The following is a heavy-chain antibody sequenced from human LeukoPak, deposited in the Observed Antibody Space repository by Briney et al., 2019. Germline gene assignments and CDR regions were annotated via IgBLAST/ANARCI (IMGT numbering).Heavy chain of an antibody. CDR1: GASINSTNYY. CDR3: ARHAGTYYDFWSGYFNYFDP. V-gene: IGHV4-39*01. CDR2: VSYSGNT. D-gene: IGHD3-3*01. Sequence: TLETLSLTCTVSGASINSTNYYWAWIRLPPGMGLEWIGTVSYSGNTYYNPSLKSRVAISADTSKKQISLNLISVTAADAAVYYCARHAGTYYDFWSGYFNYFDPWGQGTLVTVSP. J-gene: IGHJ5*02.